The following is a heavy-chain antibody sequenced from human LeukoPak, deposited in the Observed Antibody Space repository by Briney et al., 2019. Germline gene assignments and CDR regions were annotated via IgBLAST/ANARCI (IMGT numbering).Heavy chain of an antibody. Sequence: SETLSLTCTVSGGSISSHYWSWIRQPPGRGLEWIGYIYNSGSTNYNPSLKSRVTISLDTSKNQFSLHLTSVTAADTAVYFCARDDYGVFDAFDVWGQGTVVTVSS. CDR2: IYNSGST. CDR3: ARDDYGVFDAFDV. V-gene: IGHV4-59*08. CDR1: GGSISSHY. D-gene: IGHD3-16*01. J-gene: IGHJ3*01.